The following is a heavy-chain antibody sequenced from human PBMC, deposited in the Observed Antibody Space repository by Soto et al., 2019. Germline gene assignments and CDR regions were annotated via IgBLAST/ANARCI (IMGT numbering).Heavy chain of an antibody. CDR1: GYTFRSYG. J-gene: IGHJ6*03. D-gene: IGHD4-4*01. V-gene: IGHV1-18*01. CDR3: AKADSNYAGRFSYYYMDV. Sequence: QVQLVQSGTEVKKPGASVKVSCKASGYTFRSYGISWVRQAPGQGLEWMGWISGYNGNTHYSQKFQGKVTMTTDTSTSTAYMELRNLRSDYTAVYYGAKADSNYAGRFSYYYMDVWGTGTMVTVSS. CDR2: ISGYNGNT.